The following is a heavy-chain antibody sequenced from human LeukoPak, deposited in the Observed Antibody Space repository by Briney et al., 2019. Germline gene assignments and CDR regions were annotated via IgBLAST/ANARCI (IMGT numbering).Heavy chain of an antibody. CDR3: ARRPAVGTRWFDP. D-gene: IGHD1/OR15-1a*01. Sequence: ASVKVSCKSSVYILTGYYMHWVRQAPGQGLEWMGWINLKSGGTKYSQKFQGRVTMTRDTSISTAYMELDRLTSDDTAVYYCARRPAVGTRWFDPWGQGTLVTVSS. V-gene: IGHV1-2*02. J-gene: IGHJ5*02. CDR2: INLKSGGT. CDR1: VYILTGYY.